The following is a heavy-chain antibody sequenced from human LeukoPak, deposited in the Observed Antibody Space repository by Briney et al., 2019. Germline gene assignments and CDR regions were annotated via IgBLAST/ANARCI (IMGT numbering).Heavy chain of an antibody. CDR1: GGTFSSYA. D-gene: IGHD2-2*01. Sequence: SVKVSCKASGGTFSSYAISWVRQAPEQGLEWMGGIIPIFGTANYAQKFQGRVTITADESTSTAYMELSSLRSEDTAVYYCASNLLYCSSTSCYFDYWGQGTLVTVSS. CDR2: IIPIFGTA. CDR3: ASNLLYCSSTSCYFDY. V-gene: IGHV1-69*13. J-gene: IGHJ4*02.